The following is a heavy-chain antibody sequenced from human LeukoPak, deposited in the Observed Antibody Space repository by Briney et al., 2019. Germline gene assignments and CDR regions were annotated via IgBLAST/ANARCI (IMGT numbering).Heavy chain of an antibody. Sequence: QPGGSLRLSCAASGFTFSSYAMSCVRQAPGRGLEWVSAISASGDRTYYADSVKGRFTISRDNSKNTLYLQMNSLRAEDTAVYSCAKNGEVLSWFDPWGQGTLVTVSS. CDR3: AKNGEVLSWFDP. J-gene: IGHJ5*02. D-gene: IGHD3-10*01. CDR2: ISASGDRT. CDR1: GFTFSSYA. V-gene: IGHV3-23*01.